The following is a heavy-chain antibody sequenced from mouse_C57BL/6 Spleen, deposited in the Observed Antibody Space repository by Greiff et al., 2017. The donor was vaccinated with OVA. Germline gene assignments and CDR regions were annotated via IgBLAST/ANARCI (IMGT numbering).Heavy chain of an antibody. Sequence: QVQLQQPGAELVKPGASVKLSCKASGYTFTSYWMPWVKQRPGRGLEWLGRIYPNRGGTKYNETFKSQATLTVDKPSSPASLQLSGLTSEDSAVFYCARDWEGYGSSYYFDYWGQGTTLTVAA. V-gene: IGHV1-72*01. J-gene: IGHJ2*01. D-gene: IGHD1-1*01. CDR2: IYPNRGGT. CDR3: ARDWEGYGSSYYFDY. CDR1: GYTFTSYW.